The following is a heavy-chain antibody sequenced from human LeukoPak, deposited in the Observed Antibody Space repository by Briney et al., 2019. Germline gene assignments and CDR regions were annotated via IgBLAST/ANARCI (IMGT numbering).Heavy chain of an antibody. Sequence: PGGSLRLSCAASGFTFSSYAMSWVRQAPGKGLEWVSAISGSGGSTYYADSVKGRFTISRDNSKNTLYLQMNSLRAEDTAVYYCARTYYFDSSDYYFPMDVWGQGTTVTVSS. CDR1: GFTFSSYA. CDR2: ISGSGGST. V-gene: IGHV3-23*01. CDR3: ARTYYFDSSDYYFPMDV. D-gene: IGHD3-22*01. J-gene: IGHJ6*02.